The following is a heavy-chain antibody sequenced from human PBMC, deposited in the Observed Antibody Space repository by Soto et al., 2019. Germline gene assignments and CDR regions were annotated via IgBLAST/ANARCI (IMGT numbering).Heavy chain of an antibody. CDR3: ARDVGSSPIYYYFDD. CDR2: ISAYNGNT. J-gene: IGHJ4*02. CDR1: GYTFTSYG. V-gene: IGHV1-18*01. Sequence: ASVKVSCKASGYTFTSYGISWVRQAPGQGLERMGWISAYNGNTNYAQKLQGRVTMTTDTSTSTAYMELRSLRSDDTAVYYCARDVGSSPIYYYFDDWGQGTLVTVSS. D-gene: IGHD1-26*01.